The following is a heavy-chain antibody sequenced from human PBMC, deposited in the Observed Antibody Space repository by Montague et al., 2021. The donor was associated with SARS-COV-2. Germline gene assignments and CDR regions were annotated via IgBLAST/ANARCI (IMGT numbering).Heavy chain of an antibody. CDR3: ARVEPMYYGSYDY. Sequence: SLRLSGAASGFRFGSYAMHWVRQAPGKGLEYVSAISSSGDSTYYANFAKGRFTISRDNSKNTLYLQMGSLRGEDMAVYYCARVEPMYYGSYDYWGQGTQVSVSS. V-gene: IGHV3-64*01. CDR2: ISSSGDST. CDR1: GFRFGSYA. J-gene: IGHJ4*02. D-gene: IGHD3-10*01.